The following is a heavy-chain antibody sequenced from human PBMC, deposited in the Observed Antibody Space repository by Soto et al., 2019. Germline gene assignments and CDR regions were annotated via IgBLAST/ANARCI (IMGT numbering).Heavy chain of an antibody. CDR2: IYYSGST. V-gene: IGHV4-31*11. J-gene: IGHJ5*02. D-gene: IGHD1-26*01. CDR1: GDPISSRGHY. Sequence: SETLSLTCAVSGDPISSRGHYWGWIRQHPGKGLEWIGYIYYSGSTYYNPSLKSRVTISVDTSKNQFSLKLSSVTAADTAVYYCARWVTEWELSGFDPWGQGTLVTVSS. CDR3: ARWVTEWELSGFDP.